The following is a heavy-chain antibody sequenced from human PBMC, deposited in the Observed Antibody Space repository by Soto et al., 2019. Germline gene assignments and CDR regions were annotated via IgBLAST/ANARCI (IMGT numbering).Heavy chain of an antibody. CDR3: AAPENYYYYYGMDV. CDR2: IVVGSGNT. J-gene: IGHJ6*02. CDR1: GFTFTSSA. V-gene: IGHV1-58*01. Sequence: LVKVSCKASGFTFTSSAVQWVRQARGQRLEWIGWIVVGSGNTNYAQKFQERVTITRDMFTSTAYMELSSLRSEDTAVYYCAAPENYYYYYGMDVWGQGTTVTVSS.